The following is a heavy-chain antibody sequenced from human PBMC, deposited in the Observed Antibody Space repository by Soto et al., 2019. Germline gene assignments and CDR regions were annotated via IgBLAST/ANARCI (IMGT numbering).Heavy chain of an antibody. CDR2: IYWNDDK. CDR3: AHLPHYDFWSGYSYYFDY. Sequence: SGPTLVNPTQTLTLTCTFSGFSLSTSGVGVGWIRQPPGKALEWLALIYWNDDKRYSPSLKSRLTITKDTSKNQVVLTMTNMDPVDTATYYCAHLPHYDFWSGYSYYFDYWGQGTLVTVSS. D-gene: IGHD3-3*01. CDR1: GFSLSTSGVG. V-gene: IGHV2-5*01. J-gene: IGHJ4*02.